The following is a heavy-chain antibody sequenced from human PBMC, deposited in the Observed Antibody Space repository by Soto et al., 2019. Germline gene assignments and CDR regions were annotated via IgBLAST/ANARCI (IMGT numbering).Heavy chain of an antibody. CDR1: GGSFSGYY. CDR3: ARALLGLDYYYYYMDV. V-gene: IGHV4-34*01. J-gene: IGHJ6*03. CDR2: INHSGST. D-gene: IGHD2-8*02. Sequence: SETLSLTCAVYGGSFSGYYLSWIRQPPGKGLEWIGEINHSGSTNYNPSLKSRVTISVDTSKNQFSLKLSSVTAADTAVYYCARALLGLDYYYYYMDVWGKGTTVTVSS.